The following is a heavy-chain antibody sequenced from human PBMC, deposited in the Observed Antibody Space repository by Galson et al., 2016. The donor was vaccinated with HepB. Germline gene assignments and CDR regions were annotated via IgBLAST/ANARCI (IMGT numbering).Heavy chain of an antibody. D-gene: IGHD3-10*01. CDR3: AGSSLVRGTIITFQHDYYGLDV. V-gene: IGHV1-18*01. J-gene: IGHJ6*02. CDR1: GHTFSSYG. CDR2: ISPHNADA. Sequence: SVKVSCKASGHTFSSYGVTWVRQAPGQGLECMGWISPHNADANYAQKFQGRVTMTIDTSATNAYMELRSLRSDDTAVYYCAGSSLVRGTIITFQHDYYGLDVWGQGTTVTVSS.